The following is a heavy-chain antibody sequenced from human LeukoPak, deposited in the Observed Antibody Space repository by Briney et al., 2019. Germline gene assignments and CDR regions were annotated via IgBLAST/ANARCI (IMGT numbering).Heavy chain of an antibody. CDR2: ISYSGFT. J-gene: IGHJ4*02. CDR3: AGHHPHNTVDF. V-gene: IGHV4-59*08. Sequence: PSETLSLTCTVSGGSISSYQWSWIRQPPGKGLEWIGYISYSGFTNYNPSLKSRVTISLDTSKNQFSLKLTSVTAADTAVYYCAGHHPHNTVDFWGQGTLVTVSS. D-gene: IGHD2-8*02. CDR1: GGSISSYQ.